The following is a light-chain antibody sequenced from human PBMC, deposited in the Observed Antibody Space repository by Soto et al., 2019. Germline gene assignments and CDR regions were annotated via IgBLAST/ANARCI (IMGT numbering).Light chain of an antibody. CDR2: END. CDR1: SSHNGKYY. V-gene: IGLV1-51*02. CDR3: GTWDSSLSIFV. Sequence: QSVLTQPPSVSAAPGQKVTMSFSGGSSHNGKYYVSWHQQLPGTTPKLLIYENDKRPSGIPERFSGSKSGTSATLGITGFQAGDEADYYCGTWDSSLSIFVFGTGTKVTVL. J-gene: IGLJ1*01.